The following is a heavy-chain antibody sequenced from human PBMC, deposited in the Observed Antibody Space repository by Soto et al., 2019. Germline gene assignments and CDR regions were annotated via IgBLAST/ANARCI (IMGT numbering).Heavy chain of an antibody. J-gene: IGHJ4*02. CDR2: ISGSSDTI. D-gene: IGHD2-8*01. V-gene: IGHV3-48*02. CDR1: GFMFSRYT. CDR3: ASLRMVYRHRSGDGFDY. Sequence: GGSLRLSCAASGFMFSRYTLNWVRQAPRKGLEWVSRISGSSDTIYYADSVKGRFTISRDNAKKSLYLQMNSLRDEDTAVYYCASLRMVYRHRSGDGFDYWGPGTLVTVSS.